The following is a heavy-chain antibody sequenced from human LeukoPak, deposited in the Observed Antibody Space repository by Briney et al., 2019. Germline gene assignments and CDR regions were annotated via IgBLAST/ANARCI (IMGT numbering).Heavy chain of an antibody. J-gene: IGHJ3*02. V-gene: IGHV3-74*01. CDR2: INSDGSST. Sequence: GGSLRLSCAASGFTFSSYWMHWVRQAPGKGLVWVSRINSDGSSTSYADSVKGRFTISRDNAKNTLYLQMNSLRAEDTAVYYCARVAPTKSVTDIWGQGTMVTVFS. CDR3: ARVAPTKSVTDI. CDR1: GFTFSSYW. D-gene: IGHD1-1*01.